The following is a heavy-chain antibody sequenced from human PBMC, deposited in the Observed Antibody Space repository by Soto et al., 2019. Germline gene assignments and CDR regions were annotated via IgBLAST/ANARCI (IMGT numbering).Heavy chain of an antibody. V-gene: IGHV4-30-4*01. CDR2: IYYTGKT. CDR3: GRDLTSNANCIDP. J-gene: IGHJ5*02. Sequence: QVQLQESGPGLVKPSQTLSLTCSVSGDYIHVGGYYWTWIRQRPGKGLEWMGYIYYTGKTYYKPYLESRLTMSVDRSKNQFSLRLTSVTAADTAVYFCGRDLTSNANCIDPWGQGTLVTVSS. CDR1: GDYIHVGGYY. D-gene: IGHD2-2*01.